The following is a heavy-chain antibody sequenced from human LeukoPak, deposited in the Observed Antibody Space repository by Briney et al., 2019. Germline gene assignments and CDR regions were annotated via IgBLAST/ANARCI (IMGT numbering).Heavy chain of an antibody. CDR2: IGTAGDT. V-gene: IGHV3-13*01. Sequence: GGSLRLSCAASGFTFSSYDMLWVRQATEKGLEWVSAIGTAGDTYYPGSVKGRFTISRENAKNSLYLQMNSLRAGDTAVYYCARESRYSSGWSEVSYFDYWGQGTLVTVSS. CDR3: ARESRYSSGWSEVSYFDY. CDR1: GFTFSSYD. J-gene: IGHJ4*02. D-gene: IGHD6-19*01.